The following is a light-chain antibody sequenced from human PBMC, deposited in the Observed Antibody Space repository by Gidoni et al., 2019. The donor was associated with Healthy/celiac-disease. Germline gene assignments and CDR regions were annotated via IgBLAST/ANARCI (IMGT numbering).Light chain of an antibody. J-gene: IGLJ3*02. CDR2: ECS. V-gene: IGLV2-23*01. CDR3: CSYAGSSTWV. Sequence: QSALTQPASVSGSPGQSITISCTGTSSDVGSYNLVSWYQQHPGKAPKLMIYECSKRPSGVSNRFSGSKSGNTASLTISGLQAEEEADYYCCSYAGSSTWVFGGGTKLTVL. CDR1: SSDVGSYNL.